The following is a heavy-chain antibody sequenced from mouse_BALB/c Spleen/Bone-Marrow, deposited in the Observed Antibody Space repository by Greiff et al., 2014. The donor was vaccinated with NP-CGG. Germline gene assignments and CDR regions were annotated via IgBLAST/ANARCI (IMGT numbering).Heavy chain of an antibody. CDR1: GYSITSDYA. J-gene: IGHJ4*01. V-gene: IGHV3-2*02. CDR3: ARSSYFDYDGAMDY. Sequence: DVHLVESGPGLVKPSQSLSLTCTVTGYSITSDYAWNWIRQFPGNKLEWMGYISYSGSTSYDPSPKSRISITRDTSKNQFFLQLNSVTTEDTATYYCARSSYFDYDGAMDYWGQGTSVTVAS. D-gene: IGHD2-4*01. CDR2: ISYSGST.